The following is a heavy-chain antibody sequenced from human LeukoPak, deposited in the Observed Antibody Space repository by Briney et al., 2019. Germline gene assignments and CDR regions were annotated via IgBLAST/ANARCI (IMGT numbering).Heavy chain of an antibody. J-gene: IGHJ6*02. CDR1: GFTYSSYW. V-gene: IGHV3-7*01. Sequence: GGSLRLSCAASGFTYSSYWMSWVRQAPGKGREWVANIKQDGSEKYYADSVKGRFTISRDNAKNSLYLQMNSLRAEDTAVYYCARKPGFPYYYSGMDVWGQGTTVTVSS. CDR2: IKQDGSEK. CDR3: ARKPGFPYYYSGMDV.